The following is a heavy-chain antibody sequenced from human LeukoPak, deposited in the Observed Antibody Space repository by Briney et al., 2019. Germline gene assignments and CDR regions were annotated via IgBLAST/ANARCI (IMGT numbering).Heavy chain of an antibody. J-gene: IGHJ4*02. CDR2: IWYDGSNK. CDR3: ARDLVGDYYFDY. V-gene: IGHV3-33*01. CDR1: GFTFSSYS. D-gene: IGHD1-26*01. Sequence: GGSLTLSCAASGFTFSSYSMHWVRQAAGKGLEWVGVIWYDGSNKYYADSVKGRVTISRDNTKSTLYLQMNSLRAEDTAVYYCARDLVGDYYFDYWGQGTLVTVSS.